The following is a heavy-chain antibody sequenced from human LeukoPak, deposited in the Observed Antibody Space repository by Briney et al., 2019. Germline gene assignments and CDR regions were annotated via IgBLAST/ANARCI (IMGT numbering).Heavy chain of an antibody. CDR2: IYYRGTT. J-gene: IGHJ6*03. Sequence: SETLSLTCTVSGDSITSSSYYWGWIRQPPGKGLEWLGTIYYRGTTYYNPSLKSRVTISVDTSKNQFSPRLNSVTAADTAVYYCARDFSSSSSVYYYYYMDVWGKGTTVTVSS. D-gene: IGHD6-6*01. CDR3: ARDFSSSSSVYYYYYMDV. CDR1: GDSITSSSYY. V-gene: IGHV4-39*07.